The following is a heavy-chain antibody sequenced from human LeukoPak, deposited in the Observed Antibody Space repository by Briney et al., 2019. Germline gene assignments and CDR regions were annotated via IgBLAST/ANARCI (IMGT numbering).Heavy chain of an antibody. CDR2: IYHSGST. D-gene: IGHD6-25*01. CDR1: GYSISSGYY. V-gene: IGHV4-38-2*02. J-gene: IGHJ4*02. Sequence: SETLSLTCTASGYSISSGYYWGWIRPPPGKGLEWIGSIYHSGSTYYNPSLKSRVTISVDTSKNQFSLKLSSVTAADTAVYYCARDRPKAETDYWGQGTLVTVSS. CDR3: ARDRPKAETDY.